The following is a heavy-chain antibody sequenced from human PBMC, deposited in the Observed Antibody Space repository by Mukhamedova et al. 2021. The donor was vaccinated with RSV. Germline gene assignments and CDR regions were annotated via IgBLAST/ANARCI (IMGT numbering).Heavy chain of an antibody. CDR3: VRDFTTFDY. V-gene: IGHV3-74*01. J-gene: IGHJ4*02. CDR2: INTDGRTT. D-gene: IGHD1-1*01. Sequence: GMGLMWVSRINTDGRTTAYADSVKGRFTISRDNTKNTLYLQMSSLRVEATAVYYCVRDFTTFDYWGQGTLVSVSS.